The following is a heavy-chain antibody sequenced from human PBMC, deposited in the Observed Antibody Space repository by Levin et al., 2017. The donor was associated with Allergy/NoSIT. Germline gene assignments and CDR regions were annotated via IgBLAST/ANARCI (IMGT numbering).Heavy chain of an antibody. V-gene: IGHV1-69*06. J-gene: IGHJ4*02. Sequence: KISCKASGGTFSSYAISWVRQAPGQGLEWMGGIIPIFGTANYAQKFQGRVTITADKSTSTAYMELSSLRSEDTAVYYCAREVVRGQLDYFDYWGQGTLVTVSS. D-gene: IGHD3-10*01. CDR3: AREVVRGQLDYFDY. CDR2: IIPIFGTA. CDR1: GGTFSSYA.